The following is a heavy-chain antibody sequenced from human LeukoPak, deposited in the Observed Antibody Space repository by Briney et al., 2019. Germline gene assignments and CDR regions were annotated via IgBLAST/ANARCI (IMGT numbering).Heavy chain of an antibody. D-gene: IGHD3-22*01. J-gene: IGHJ4*02. CDR3: SRGLDSRKLGY. V-gene: IGHV4-31*03. CDR2: LHPSGML. CDR1: GASFNSDDQY. Sequence: TSETLSLTCTVSGASFNSDDQYWNWIRQSPGKGLEWIGSLHPSGMLYNNPSLESRVTMSRDKSKNQFSLNLNSVTAADTAVYFCSRGLDSRKLGYWGQGILVTVSS.